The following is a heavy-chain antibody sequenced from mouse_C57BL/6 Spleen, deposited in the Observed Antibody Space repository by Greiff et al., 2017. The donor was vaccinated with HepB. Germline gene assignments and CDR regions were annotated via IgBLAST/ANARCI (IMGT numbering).Heavy chain of an antibody. CDR2: IDPSDSYT. V-gene: IGHV1-50*01. CDR3: ARRDYDYPFAY. CDR1: GYTFTSYW. D-gene: IGHD2-4*01. Sequence: QVQLKQPGAELVKPGASVKLSCKASGYTFTSYWMQWVKQRPGQGLEWIGEIDPSDSYTNYNQKFKGKATLTVDTSSSTAYMQLSSLTSEDSAVYYCARRDYDYPFAYWGQGTLVTVSA. J-gene: IGHJ3*01.